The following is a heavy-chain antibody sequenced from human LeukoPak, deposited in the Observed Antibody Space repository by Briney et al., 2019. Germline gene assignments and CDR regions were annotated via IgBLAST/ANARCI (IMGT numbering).Heavy chain of an antibody. CDR3: TKALSQYSSGWYGNYFDY. CDR2: IKSKTDGGTT. J-gene: IGHJ4*02. D-gene: IGHD6-19*01. V-gene: IGHV3-15*01. Sequence: TTGGSLRLSCAASGFIFSNAWMTWVRQAPGKGLEWVGRIKSKTDGGTTDYAAPVKGRFTISRDDSKNTQYLQMNSLKTEDTAVYYCTKALSQYSSGWYGNYFDYWGQGTLVTVSS. CDR1: GFIFSNAW.